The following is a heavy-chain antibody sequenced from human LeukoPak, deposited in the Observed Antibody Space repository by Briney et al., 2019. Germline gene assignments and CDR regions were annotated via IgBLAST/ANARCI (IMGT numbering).Heavy chain of an antibody. D-gene: IGHD5-12*01. CDR3: AKDLRRGGYSGDDFLDY. V-gene: IGHV3-23*01. CDR1: GFTFSSYA. J-gene: IGHJ4*02. CDR2: ISGGGST. Sequence: GGSLRLSCAASGFTFSSYAMSWVRQAPGKRLEWVSGISGGGSTYYADSVKGRFTISRDNSKNTLFLQTNSLRAEDSAVYYCAKDLRRGGYSGDDFLDYWGQGTLVTVSS.